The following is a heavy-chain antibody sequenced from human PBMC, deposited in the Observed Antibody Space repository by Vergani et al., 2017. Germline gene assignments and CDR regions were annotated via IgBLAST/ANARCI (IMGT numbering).Heavy chain of an antibody. CDR1: GFTVSSTY. Sequence: EVQLVESGGGLIQPGGSLRLSCAASGFTVSSTYMSWVRQAPGKGLEWVSLIYSGGTTFYANSVKGRFTISRDNSKNTLYLQMNSLRAEDTAVYYCAKGYSSGWYYFDYWGQGTLVTGSS. J-gene: IGHJ4*02. V-gene: IGHV3-53*01. D-gene: IGHD6-19*01. CDR2: IYSGGTT. CDR3: AKGYSSGWYYFDY.